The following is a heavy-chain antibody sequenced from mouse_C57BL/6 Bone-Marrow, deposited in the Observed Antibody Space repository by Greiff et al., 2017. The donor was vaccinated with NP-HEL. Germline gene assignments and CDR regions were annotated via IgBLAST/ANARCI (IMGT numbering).Heavy chain of an antibody. Sequence: VQLQQSGAELVRPGASVTLSCKASGYTFTDYDMHWVKQTPVHGLEWIGAIDPETGGTAYNQKFKGKAILTADKSSSTAYMELRSLTSEDSAVYYCTRWVYYDYDVCFDYWGQGTTLTVSS. CDR1: GYTFTDYD. CDR3: TRWVYYDYDVCFDY. V-gene: IGHV1-15*01. J-gene: IGHJ2*01. CDR2: IDPETGGT. D-gene: IGHD2-4*01.